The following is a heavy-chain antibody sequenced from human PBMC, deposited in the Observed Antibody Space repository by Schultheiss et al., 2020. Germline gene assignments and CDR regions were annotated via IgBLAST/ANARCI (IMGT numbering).Heavy chain of an antibody. Sequence: SVKVSCKASGGTFSSYAISWVRQAPGQGLEWMGGIIPIFGTANYAQKFQGRVTITADESTSTAYMELSSLRSEDTAVYYCARDYGLRRFLEWFPYYYYYGMDVWCQGSTVTVSS. J-gene: IGHJ6*02. CDR2: IIPIFGTA. V-gene: IGHV1-69*13. D-gene: IGHD3-3*01. CDR3: ARDYGLRRFLEWFPYYYYYGMDV. CDR1: GGTFSSYA.